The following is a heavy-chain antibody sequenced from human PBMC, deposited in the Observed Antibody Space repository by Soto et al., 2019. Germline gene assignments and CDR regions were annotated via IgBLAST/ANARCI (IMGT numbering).Heavy chain of an antibody. J-gene: IGHJ6*02. CDR3: ARGDRDLRFSLYGMDV. V-gene: IGHV1-18*01. D-gene: IGHD3-3*01. CDR2: ISAYNGNT. CDR1: GYTFTSYG. Sequence: GASVKVSCKASGYTFTSYGISWVRQAPGQGLEWMGWISAYNGNTNYAQKLQGRVTMTTDTSTSTAYMELRSLRSDDTAVYYCARGDRDLRFSLYGMDVWGQGTTVTVSS.